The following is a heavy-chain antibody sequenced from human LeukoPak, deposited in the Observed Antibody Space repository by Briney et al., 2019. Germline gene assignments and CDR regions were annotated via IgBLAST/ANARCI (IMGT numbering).Heavy chain of an antibody. CDR1: GGSISSSSYY. D-gene: IGHD6-13*01. CDR2: IYYSGTT. V-gene: IGHV4-39*01. CDR3: ARHEPSSSWLTFDY. J-gene: IGHJ4*02. Sequence: PSETLSLTCIVSGGSISSSSYYSGWIRQPPGKGLEWIGSIYYSGTTYYNPSLKSRVTLSVDTSKNQFSLKLSSVTAADTAVYYGARHEPSSSWLTFDYWGQGTLVTVSS.